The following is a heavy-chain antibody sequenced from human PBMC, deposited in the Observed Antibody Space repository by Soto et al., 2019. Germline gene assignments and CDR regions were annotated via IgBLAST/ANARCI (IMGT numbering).Heavy chain of an antibody. J-gene: IGHJ6*02. D-gene: IGHD3-10*01. Sequence: EVQLVESGGGLVQPGGSLRLSCAASGFTFSSYWMSWVRQAPGKGLEWVANIKQDGSEKYYVDSVKVRFTISRDNAKNSLYLQMNSLSAEDTAVYYCARAGKGFGESRGGMDVWGQGTTVTVSS. CDR1: GFTFSSYW. V-gene: IGHV3-7*01. CDR2: IKQDGSEK. CDR3: ARAGKGFGESRGGMDV.